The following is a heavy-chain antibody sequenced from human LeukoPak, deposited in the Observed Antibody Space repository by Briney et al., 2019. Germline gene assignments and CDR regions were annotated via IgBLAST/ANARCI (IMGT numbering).Heavy chain of an antibody. CDR2: IRSKAYGGTT. CDR1: GFTFGDYA. CDR3: TRDSGYCSSTSCRDY. Sequence: GGSLRLSCTASGFTFGDYAMSWVRQAPGKGLEWVGFIRSKAYGGTTEYAASVKGRFTISRDDSKSIAYPQMNSLKTEDTAVYYCTRDSGYCSSTSCRDYWGQGTLVTVSS. V-gene: IGHV3-49*04. J-gene: IGHJ4*02. D-gene: IGHD2-2*03.